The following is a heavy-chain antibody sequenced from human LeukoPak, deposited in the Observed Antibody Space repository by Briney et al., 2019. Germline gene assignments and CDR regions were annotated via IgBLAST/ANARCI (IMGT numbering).Heavy chain of an antibody. Sequence: SETLSLTCSVSGGSITSYYWSWIRQPPGKGLEWIGFIYYSADANYNPSLKSRVTMSVDTSKTHLSLKLHSVPAADTAVYYCASHSSLGGPLAHFDSWGQGRLVAVSS. CDR3: ASHSSLGGPLAHFDS. D-gene: IGHD2-2*01. CDR2: IYYSADA. J-gene: IGHJ4*02. CDR1: GGSITSYY. V-gene: IGHV4-59*08.